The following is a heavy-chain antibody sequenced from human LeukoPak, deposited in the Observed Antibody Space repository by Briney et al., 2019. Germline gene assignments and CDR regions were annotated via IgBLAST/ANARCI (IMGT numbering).Heavy chain of an antibody. D-gene: IGHD2-2*01. Sequence: ASVKVSCKASGYTFSDYYMHWVRQAPGQGLEWMGIINPSGGSTSYAQKFQGRVTMTRDTFTSTVYMELSSLRSEDTAVYYCARAGAYCSSTSCYAFDIWGQGAMVTVSS. CDR1: GYTFSDYY. V-gene: IGHV1-46*01. CDR3: ARAGAYCSSTSCYAFDI. J-gene: IGHJ3*02. CDR2: INPSGGST.